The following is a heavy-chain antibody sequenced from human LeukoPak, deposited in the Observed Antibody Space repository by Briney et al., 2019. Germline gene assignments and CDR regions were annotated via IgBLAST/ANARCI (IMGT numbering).Heavy chain of an antibody. J-gene: IGHJ4*02. V-gene: IGHV1-2*02. Sequence: AAVKVSCKASGYTLIDQYLHWVRQAPGQGLEWVGWINPQNGGTHYAQKLQGRVTLTSDRSIDIAYMELRRLRSDDTAVYYCARAPSLVRGLDYWGQGTMVTVSS. CDR1: GYTLIDQY. CDR3: ARAPSLVRGLDY. CDR2: INPQNGGT. D-gene: IGHD3-10*01.